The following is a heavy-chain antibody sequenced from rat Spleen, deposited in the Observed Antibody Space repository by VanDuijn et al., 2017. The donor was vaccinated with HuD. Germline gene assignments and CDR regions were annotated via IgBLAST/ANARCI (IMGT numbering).Heavy chain of an antibody. V-gene: IGHV2-41*01. J-gene: IGHJ2*01. CDR3: DRGVTTRDYFDY. D-gene: IGHD1-10*01. CDR1: GFSLTNYH. CDR2: IWNSGGT. Sequence: QVQLKESGPGLVQPSQTLSLTCTVAGFSLTNYHVYWIRQPPGKGLEWMGVIWNSGGTRYNSALKSRLSISKDTSKSQVFLKMNSLQTEDTATYYCDRGVTTRDYFDYWGQGVMVTVSS.